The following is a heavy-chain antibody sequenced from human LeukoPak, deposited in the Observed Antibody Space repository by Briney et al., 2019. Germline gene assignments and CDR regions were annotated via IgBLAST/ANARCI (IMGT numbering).Heavy chain of an antibody. CDR2: INPRGGST. Sequence: GASVKVSCKASGYTFTSYYMHWVRQAPGQGLEWMGIINPRGGSTSYAQKFQGRVTMTRDTSTSTVYMELSSLRSEDTAVYYCAREAYYDSSGYTAEYFQHWGQGTLVTVSS. CDR1: GYTFTSYY. D-gene: IGHD3-22*01. J-gene: IGHJ1*01. V-gene: IGHV1-46*01. CDR3: AREAYYDSSGYTAEYFQH.